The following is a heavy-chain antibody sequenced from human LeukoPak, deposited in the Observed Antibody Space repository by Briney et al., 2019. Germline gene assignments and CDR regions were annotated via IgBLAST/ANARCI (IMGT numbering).Heavy chain of an antibody. D-gene: IGHD1-26*01. CDR1: GGSISNVDYY. CDR3: ARVGAQNSGSYYYYYYMDV. CDR2: IYHSGST. V-gene: IGHV4-30-2*01. J-gene: IGHJ6*03. Sequence: SETLSLTCTVSGGSISNVDYYWTWIRQPPGKSLEWIGHIYHSGSTYSNPSLKSRVTISVDRSKNQFSLKLSSVTAADTAVYYCARVGAQNSGSYYYYYYMDVWGKGTTVTVSS.